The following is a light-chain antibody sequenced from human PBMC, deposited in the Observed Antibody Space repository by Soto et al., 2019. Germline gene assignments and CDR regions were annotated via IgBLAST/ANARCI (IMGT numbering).Light chain of an antibody. J-gene: IGKJ5*01. V-gene: IGKV1-39*01. CDR2: AAS. Sequence: IQLTQSPSSLSASVGARFTITCRASQGISSYLAWYQQKPGKAPKVLISAASRLKSGVPSRFSGSGSETVFTLTITSLQPEDSATYYCQQSYTTPITFGQGTRLEIK. CDR1: QGISSY. CDR3: QQSYTTPIT.